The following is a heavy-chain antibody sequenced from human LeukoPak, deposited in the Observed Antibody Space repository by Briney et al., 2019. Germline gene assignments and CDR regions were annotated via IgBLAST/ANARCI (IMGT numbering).Heavy chain of an antibody. CDR1: GGSVSSGSYY. Sequence: PSETLSLTRTVSGGSVSSGSYYWSWIRQPPGKGLEWIGYIYYSGSTNYNPSLKSRVTISVDTSKNQFSLKLSSVTAADTAVYYCAGGIAAAGTLSPWGQGTLVTVSS. CDR3: AGGIAAAGTLSP. D-gene: IGHD6-13*01. CDR2: IYYSGST. V-gene: IGHV4-61*01. J-gene: IGHJ5*02.